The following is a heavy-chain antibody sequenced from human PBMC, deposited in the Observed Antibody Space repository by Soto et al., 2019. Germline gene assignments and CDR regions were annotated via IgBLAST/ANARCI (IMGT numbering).Heavy chain of an antibody. CDR2: ISAYNGNT. CDR1: GYTFTSYG. CDR3: ARDPGEYCSGGSCYPNDNWFDP. J-gene: IGHJ5*02. Sequence: QVPLVQSGAEVKKPGASVKVSCKASGYTFTSYGISWVRQAPGQGLEWMGWISAYNGNTNYAQKLQGRVTMTTDTSTSTAYMELRSLRSDDTAVYYCARDPGEYCSGGSCYPNDNWFDPWGQGTLVTVSS. V-gene: IGHV1-18*01. D-gene: IGHD2-15*01.